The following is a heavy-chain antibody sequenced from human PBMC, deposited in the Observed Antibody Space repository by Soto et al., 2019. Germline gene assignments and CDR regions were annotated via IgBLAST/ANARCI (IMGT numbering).Heavy chain of an antibody. CDR3: SRLICGGYGYYYYYMDV. CDR1: GFTVSSNY. CDR2: IYSGGST. J-gene: IGHJ6*03. Sequence: GGSLRLSCAASGFTVSSNYMSWVRQAPGKGLEWVSVIYSGGSTYYADSVKGRFTISRHNSKNTLYLQMNSLRAEDTAVYYCSRLICGGYGYYYYYMDVWGKGTTVTVSS. D-gene: IGHD5-12*01. V-gene: IGHV3-53*04.